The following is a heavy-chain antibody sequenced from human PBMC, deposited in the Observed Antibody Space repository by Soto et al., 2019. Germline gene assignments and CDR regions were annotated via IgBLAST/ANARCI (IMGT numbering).Heavy chain of an antibody. CDR3: ARDHLGGTDAFDI. V-gene: IGHV1-18*01. Sequence: QVQLVQSGAEVKKPGSSVKVSCKASGYPFTSFGISWVRQAPGQGLEWMGWISAYNGNTNYAENLQGRVTMTTDTSTSTAYMERRSLRSYDTAVYYCARDHLGGTDAFDIWGQGTMVTVSS. J-gene: IGHJ3*02. CDR1: GYPFTSFG. CDR2: ISAYNGNT. D-gene: IGHD1-26*01.